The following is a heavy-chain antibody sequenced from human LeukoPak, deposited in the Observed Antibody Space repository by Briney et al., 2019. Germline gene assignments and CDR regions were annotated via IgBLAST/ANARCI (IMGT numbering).Heavy chain of an antibody. CDR3: ARGGGAVGYVGFDY. CDR2: INPNSGGT. CDR1: GYTFTGYY. Sequence: ASVTLSCTASGYTFTGYYMHWVRQAPGQGLEWMGWINPNSGGTNYAQKFQGRVTMPRDTSISTAYMERSRLRSDDTAVYCCARGGGAVGYVGFDYWGQGTLVTVSS. V-gene: IGHV1-2*02. J-gene: IGHJ4*02. D-gene: IGHD6-13*01.